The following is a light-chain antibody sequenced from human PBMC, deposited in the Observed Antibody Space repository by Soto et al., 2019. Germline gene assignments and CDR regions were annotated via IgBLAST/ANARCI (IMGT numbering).Light chain of an antibody. Sequence: EIVLTQSPGTLSLSPGERATLSCRARQSVGSNYLAWYRLKPGQSPSLLIYSTSIRAAGIPDRFSGSGSGTEFTLTISRLEPEDFAVYYCQQYGNSPGTFGQGTKVE. V-gene: IGKV3-20*01. J-gene: IGKJ1*01. CDR2: STS. CDR1: QSVGSNY. CDR3: QQYGNSPGT.